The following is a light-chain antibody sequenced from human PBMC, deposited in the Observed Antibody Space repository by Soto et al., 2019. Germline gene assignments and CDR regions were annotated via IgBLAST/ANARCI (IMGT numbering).Light chain of an antibody. Sequence: EIVMTQSPATLSVSPGERVSLSCRASQSIYDKLAWYQQKPGQTPRLLIYDASTRATGISGSFSGSGSGTEFTLTISSLQSEDFAVYYCQQYDSWTFGQGTKVDIK. CDR3: QQYDSWT. CDR2: DAS. CDR1: QSIYDK. J-gene: IGKJ1*01. V-gene: IGKV3-15*01.